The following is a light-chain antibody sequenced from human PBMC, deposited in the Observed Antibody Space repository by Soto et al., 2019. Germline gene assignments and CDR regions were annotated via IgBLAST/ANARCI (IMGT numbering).Light chain of an antibody. V-gene: IGKV1-5*02. CDR1: QSISNW. Sequence: SICRASQSISNWLAWYQQKPGTAPKVLIYHASNLQSGVPSRFSGSGSGTEFALPIFSLQADDVVFIYSQRDNSYLFSQGTKVDI. J-gene: IGKJ1*01. CDR2: HAS. CDR3: QRDNSYL.